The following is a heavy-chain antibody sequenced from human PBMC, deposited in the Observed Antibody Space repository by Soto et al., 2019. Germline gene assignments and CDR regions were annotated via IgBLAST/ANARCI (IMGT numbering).Heavy chain of an antibody. Sequence: GGSLRLSCAASGFTFSSYAMSWVRQAPGKGLEWVSAISGSGGSTYYADSVKGRFTISRDNSKNTLYLQMNSLRAEDTAVYYCANQGERDIVATPPGYWGQGTLVTVSS. CDR1: GFTFSSYA. J-gene: IGHJ4*02. CDR2: ISGSGGST. V-gene: IGHV3-23*01. CDR3: ANQGERDIVATPPGY. D-gene: IGHD5-12*01.